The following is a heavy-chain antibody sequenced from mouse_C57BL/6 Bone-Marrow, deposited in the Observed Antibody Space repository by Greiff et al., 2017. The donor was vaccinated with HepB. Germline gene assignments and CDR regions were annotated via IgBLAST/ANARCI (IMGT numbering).Heavy chain of an antibody. CDR3: ARGITTVDFDY. V-gene: IGHV1-61*01. Sequence: QVQLQQPGAELVRPGSSVKLSCKASGYTFTSYWMDWVKQRPGQGLEWIGNIYPSDSETHYNQKFKDKATLTVDKSSSTAYMQLSSLTSEDSAVYYCARGITTVDFDYRGQGTTLTVSS. CDR1: GYTFTSYW. CDR2: IYPSDSET. D-gene: IGHD1-1*01. J-gene: IGHJ2*01.